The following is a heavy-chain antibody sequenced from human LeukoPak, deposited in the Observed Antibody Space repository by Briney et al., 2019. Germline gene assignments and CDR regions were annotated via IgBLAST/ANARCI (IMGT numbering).Heavy chain of an antibody. D-gene: IGHD3-3*01. CDR1: GFTFTSHG. J-gene: IGHJ4*02. CDR2: ISSDGGNK. CDR3: AQDFWSFRDC. V-gene: IGHV3-30*02. Sequence: PGGSLRLSCAASGFTFTSHGMHWVRQAPGKVLEWVAYISSDGGNKQYADSVKGRFTISRDNSKNTLDLQMNSLRAEDTAVYYCAQDFWSFRDCWGQGTLVTVSS.